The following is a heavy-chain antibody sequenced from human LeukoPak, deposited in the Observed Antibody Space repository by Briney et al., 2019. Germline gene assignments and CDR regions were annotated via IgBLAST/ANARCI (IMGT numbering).Heavy chain of an antibody. J-gene: IGHJ6*03. V-gene: IGHV4-39*01. CDR3: ARHQGNYGDYYYYMDV. CDR1: GGSISSSYY. CDR2: IYYSGST. Sequence: PSETLSLTCTVSGGSISSSYYWGWIRQSPGKGLEWIGSIYYSGSTYYNPSLESRVTISVDTSKNQFSLKLSSVTAADTAVYYCARHQGNYGDYYYYMDVWGKGTTVTVSS. D-gene: IGHD4-17*01.